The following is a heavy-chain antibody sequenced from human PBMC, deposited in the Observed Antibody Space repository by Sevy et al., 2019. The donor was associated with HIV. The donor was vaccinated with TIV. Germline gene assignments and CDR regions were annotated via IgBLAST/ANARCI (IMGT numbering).Heavy chain of an antibody. D-gene: IGHD3-3*01. CDR1: GGTFSSYA. Sequence: ASVKVSCKASGGTFSSYAISWVRQAPGQGLEWMGGIIPIFGTANYAQKFQGRVTITADECTSTAYMELSSLGSDDTAVYYCAYSITIFGVVIFDYWGQGTLVTVSS. J-gene: IGHJ4*02. CDR2: IIPIFGTA. V-gene: IGHV1-69*13. CDR3: AYSITIFGVVIFDY.